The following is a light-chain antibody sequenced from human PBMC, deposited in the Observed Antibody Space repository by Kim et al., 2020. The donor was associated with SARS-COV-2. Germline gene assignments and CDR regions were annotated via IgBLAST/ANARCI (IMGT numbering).Light chain of an antibody. CDR2: EIT. J-gene: IGLJ1*01. Sequence: PGQPVTISCSGTSTDIVTYNYVSWYQQHPGKAPKLIIYEITKRPAGVPDRFSGSKSGDTASLTISGLQSEDEADYYCTSHANDNYVFGTGTKVTVL. CDR3: TSHANDNYV. V-gene: IGLV2-8*01. CDR1: STDIVTYNY.